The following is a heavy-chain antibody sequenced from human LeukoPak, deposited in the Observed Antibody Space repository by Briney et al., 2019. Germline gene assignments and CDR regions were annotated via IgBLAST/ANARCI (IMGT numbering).Heavy chain of an antibody. CDR2: ISGSGGST. V-gene: IGHV3-23*01. D-gene: IGHD3-3*01. J-gene: IGHJ4*02. Sequence: GGSLRLSCAASGFTFSSYAMSWVRQAPGKGLKWVSAISGSGGSTYYADSVKGRFTISRDNSKNTLYLQMNSLRAEDTAVYYCAKDSKGAAIFGVVIMDWGQGTLVTVSS. CDR1: GFTFSSYA. CDR3: AKDSKGAAIFGVVIMD.